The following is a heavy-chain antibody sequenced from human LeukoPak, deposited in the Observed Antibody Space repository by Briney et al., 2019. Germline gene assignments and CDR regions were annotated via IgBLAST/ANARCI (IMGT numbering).Heavy chain of an antibody. CDR3: ARTAALLAFDI. V-gene: IGHV1-69*05. D-gene: IGHD2-15*01. CDR2: IIPIFGTA. Sequence: GASVKVSCKASGGTFSSYAISWVRQAPGQGLEWMGGIIPIFGTANYAQKFQGRVTMTRDTSTSIVYMELSSLRSEDTAVYYCARTAALLAFDIWGQGTMVTVSS. CDR1: GGTFSSYA. J-gene: IGHJ3*02.